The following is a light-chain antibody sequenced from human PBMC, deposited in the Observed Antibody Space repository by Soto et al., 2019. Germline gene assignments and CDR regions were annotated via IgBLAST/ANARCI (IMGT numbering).Light chain of an antibody. Sequence: QSALTQPPSASGSPGQSVTISCTGTSSDVGGYNYVSWYQQHPGKAPKLMIYEVSKRPSGLPDRFCGSKSGNTASLTVSGLQAEDEVDYYCSSYAGSNNLVVFGGGTKLTVL. V-gene: IGLV2-8*01. CDR1: SSDVGGYNY. J-gene: IGLJ2*01. CDR3: SSYAGSNNLVV. CDR2: EVS.